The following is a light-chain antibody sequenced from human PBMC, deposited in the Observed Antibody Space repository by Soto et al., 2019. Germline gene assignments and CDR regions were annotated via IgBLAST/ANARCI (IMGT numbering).Light chain of an antibody. V-gene: IGKV3-20*01. CDR2: DAS. Sequence: EIVLTQSPGTLSLSPGERATLSCRASQSVGRDFLAWCQQKPGQPPRLLIHDASSRATGIPDRFSGSGTGTDFILTISRLEPEDFADYHCQQYADSPITFGQGTRLEIK. J-gene: IGKJ5*01. CDR3: QQYADSPIT. CDR1: QSVGRDF.